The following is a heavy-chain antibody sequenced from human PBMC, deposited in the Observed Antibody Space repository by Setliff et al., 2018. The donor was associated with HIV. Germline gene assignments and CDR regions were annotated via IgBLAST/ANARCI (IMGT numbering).Heavy chain of an antibody. Sequence: PGGSLRLSCVASGFTFSDYYMAWIRQAPGRGLEWIAHIDKSGDTIYYADSVEGRFTISRDNAKNSLFLHMTTLRPADTAVYYCGRVALWHPFHYYYLDVWGRGTTVTVS. CDR2: IDKSGDTI. CDR3: GRVALWHPFHYYYLDV. V-gene: IGHV3-11*04. J-gene: IGHJ6*03. CDR1: GFTFSDYY.